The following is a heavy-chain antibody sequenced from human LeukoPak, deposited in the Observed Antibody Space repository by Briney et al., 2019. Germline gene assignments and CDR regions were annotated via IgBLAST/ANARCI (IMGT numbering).Heavy chain of an antibody. J-gene: IGHJ4*02. Sequence: PGGSLILSCAASGFTVSSNYMSWVRQAPGKGLEWVSVIYSGGSTYYADSVKGRFTISRDNSKNTLYLQMNSLRAEDTAVYYCARDLATMVRGVIIPSWGQGTLVTVSS. D-gene: IGHD3-10*01. V-gene: IGHV3-53*01. CDR1: GFTVSSNY. CDR3: ARDLATMVRGVIIPS. CDR2: IYSGGST.